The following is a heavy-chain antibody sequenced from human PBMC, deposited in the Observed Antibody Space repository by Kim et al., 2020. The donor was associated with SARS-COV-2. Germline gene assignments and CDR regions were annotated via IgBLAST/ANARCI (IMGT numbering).Heavy chain of an antibody. V-gene: IGHV1-18*01. Sequence: ASVKVSCQTSGYAFDNFGISWVRQASGQGLEWMGWSRPINGDTNYAEKFQGRVSMATDTNTNIVYMELRNLKSDDTAVYFGARGPRCRGATTTYYALDVW. D-gene: IGHD1-26*01. CDR1: GYAFDNFG. J-gene: IGHJ6*01. CDR2: SRPINGDT. CDR3: ARGPRCRGATTTYYALDV.